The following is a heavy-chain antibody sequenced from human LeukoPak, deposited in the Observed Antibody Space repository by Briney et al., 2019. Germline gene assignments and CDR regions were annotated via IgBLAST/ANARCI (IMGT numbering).Heavy chain of an antibody. CDR1: GGSFSGYY. D-gene: IGHD5-18*01. CDR2: INHSGST. V-gene: IGHV4-34*01. J-gene: IGHJ6*02. CDR3: ARGGSGNTYGYNYGMDV. Sequence: SETLSLTCAVYGGSFSGYYWSWVRQPPGKGLEWIGEINHSGSTHYNPSLKSRVTISVDTSKNQFYLEMSSVTAADTAAYHCARGGSGNTYGYNYGMDVWGQGTTVTVSS.